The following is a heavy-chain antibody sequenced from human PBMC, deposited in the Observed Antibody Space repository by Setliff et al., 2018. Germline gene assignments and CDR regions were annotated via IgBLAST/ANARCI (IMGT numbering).Heavy chain of an antibody. J-gene: IGHJ6*03. CDR3: ARGSRFGTTVYKGDYYMDV. CDR2: INTNTGNP. Sequence: GASVKVSCKASGYTFTNYAMTWMRQAPGQGLEYMGWINTNTGNPIYAQGFTGRFVFSLDTSVSTAYLQISSLKSEDTAVYYCARGSRFGTTVYKGDYYMDVWGKGTTVTVSS. CDR1: GYTFTNYA. V-gene: IGHV7-4-1*02. D-gene: IGHD3-10*01.